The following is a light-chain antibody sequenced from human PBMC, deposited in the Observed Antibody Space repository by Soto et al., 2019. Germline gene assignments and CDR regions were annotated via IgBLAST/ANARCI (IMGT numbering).Light chain of an antibody. J-gene: IGKJ3*01. Sequence: EIVLTQSPGTLSLSPGERATLSCRASQSVSSSYLAWYQHKPGQAPRLLIYGASSRATGIPDRFSGSGSGTGFTLTISRLEPEDSAVSDCQQYGSSPPCNFGPGTKVDIK. V-gene: IGKV3-20*01. CDR3: QQYGSSPPCN. CDR1: QSVSSSY. CDR2: GAS.